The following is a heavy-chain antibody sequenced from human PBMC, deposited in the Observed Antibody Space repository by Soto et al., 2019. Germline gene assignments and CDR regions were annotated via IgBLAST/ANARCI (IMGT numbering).Heavy chain of an antibody. D-gene: IGHD6-6*01. V-gene: IGHV3-74*01. CDR3: ASGGSSLNFDS. Sequence: EVQLVESGGGLVQPGGSLRLSCAASGFTFRSYWMQWVRQAPGTGLVWVSWINSDGSSTSYADSVKGRFTISRDNAKNTLYLQMNSLRAEDTAVYYCASGGSSLNFDSWGQGTLVTVSS. J-gene: IGHJ4*02. CDR2: INSDGSST. CDR1: GFTFRSYW.